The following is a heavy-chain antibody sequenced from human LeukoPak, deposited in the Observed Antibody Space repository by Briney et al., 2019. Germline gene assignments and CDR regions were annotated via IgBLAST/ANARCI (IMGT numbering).Heavy chain of an antibody. CDR3: VTDRARLFWYFDL. J-gene: IGHJ2*01. Sequence: ASVKVSCKVSGSTLSDLSIHWVRQAPGKGLEYVGGSDPEDGETFHAQNFQGRVTMIKDTSIDTAYMELSSLRSEDTAVYYCVTDRARLFWYFDLWGRGTLVTVSS. CDR2: SDPEDGET. V-gene: IGHV1-24*01. CDR1: GSTLSDLS. D-gene: IGHD2-21*02.